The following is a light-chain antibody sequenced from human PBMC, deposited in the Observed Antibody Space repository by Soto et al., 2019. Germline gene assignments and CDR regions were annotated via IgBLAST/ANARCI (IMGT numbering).Light chain of an antibody. CDR3: QQYKVYPYT. Sequence: IQMTQSPSTLSASIGDRVTITCRASQSINGRLAWYQQKPGRPPKLLIYNVSFLESGVPSRFSGSGAGTDFNLTISSLRPDDFATCYCQQYKVYPYTFGQGTRLDIQ. CDR2: NVS. CDR1: QSINGR. V-gene: IGKV1-5*01. J-gene: IGKJ2*01.